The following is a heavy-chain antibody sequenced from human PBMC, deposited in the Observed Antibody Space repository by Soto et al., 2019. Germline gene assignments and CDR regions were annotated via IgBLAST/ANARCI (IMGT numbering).Heavy chain of an antibody. CDR1: RYTFTSYD. V-gene: IGHV1-8*01. Sequence: GASVEVSCKASRYTFTSYDINWVRQATGQGLEWMGWMNPNSGNTGYAQKFQGRITMTRNTSIDTAYMELSSLRFDDTAAYYSARGQEVWWNEGPLGLHDLDIWGQGTTVTVSS. CDR2: MNPNSGNT. D-gene: IGHD1-1*01. CDR3: ARGQEVWWNEGPLGLHDLDI. J-gene: IGHJ6*02.